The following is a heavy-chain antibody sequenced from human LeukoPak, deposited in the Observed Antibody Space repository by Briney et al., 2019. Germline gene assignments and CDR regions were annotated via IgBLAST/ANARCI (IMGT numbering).Heavy chain of an antibody. Sequence: GESLKISCKGSGYSFTSYWIGWVRQMPGKGLEWMGIIYPGDSDTRYSPSFQGQVTISADKSISTAYLQWSSLKASDTAMYYCARRTVVPAAMGDAFDIWGQGTMVTVSS. CDR3: ARRTVVPAAMGDAFDI. CDR1: GYSFTSYW. J-gene: IGHJ3*02. D-gene: IGHD2-2*01. CDR2: IYPGDSDT. V-gene: IGHV5-51*01.